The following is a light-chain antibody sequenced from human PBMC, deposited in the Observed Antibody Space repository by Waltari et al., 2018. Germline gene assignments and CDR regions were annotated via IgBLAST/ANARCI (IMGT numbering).Light chain of an antibody. J-gene: IGLJ1*01. V-gene: IGLV1-44*01. Sequence: QSVLTQPPSASGAPGQTVTSPCSGSSSNNASKIVSWSQHFPRTAPKLLIYSNNQRHSGVPDRFFASKSGTSASLVISGLQSEDEADYYCASWDDTLNGFYAFGTGTKVTVV. CDR1: SSNNASKI. CDR3: ASWDDTLNGFYA. CDR2: SNN.